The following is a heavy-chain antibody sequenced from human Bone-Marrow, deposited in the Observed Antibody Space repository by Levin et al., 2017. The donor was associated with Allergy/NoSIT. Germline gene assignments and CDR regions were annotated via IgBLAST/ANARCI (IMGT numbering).Heavy chain of an antibody. D-gene: IGHD2-15*01. CDR2: IIPIFGTA. CDR3: ARDSGYCSGGSCVDY. CDR1: GGTFSSYA. V-gene: IGHV1-69*06. Sequence: SVKVSCKASGGTFSSYAISWVRQAPGQGLEWMGGIIPIFGTANYAQKFQGRVTITADKSTSTAYMELSSLRSEDTAVYYCARDSGYCSGGSCVDYWGQGTLVTVSS. J-gene: IGHJ4*02.